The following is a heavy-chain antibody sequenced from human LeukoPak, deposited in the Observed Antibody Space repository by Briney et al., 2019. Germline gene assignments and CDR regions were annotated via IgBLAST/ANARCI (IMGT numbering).Heavy chain of an antibody. CDR2: IIPIFGTA. Sequence: SVKVSCKDSGGTFSSYAISWVRQAPGQGLEWMGGIIPIFGTANYAQKFQGGVTITADESTSTAYMELSSLRSEDTAVYYCARLRNYYGSGSYYNVDAFDIWGQGTMVTVSS. CDR1: GGTFSSYA. CDR3: ARLRNYYGSGSYYNVDAFDI. J-gene: IGHJ3*02. V-gene: IGHV1-69*01. D-gene: IGHD3-10*01.